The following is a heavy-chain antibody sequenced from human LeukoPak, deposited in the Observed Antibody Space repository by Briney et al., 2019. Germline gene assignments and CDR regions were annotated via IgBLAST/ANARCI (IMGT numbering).Heavy chain of an antibody. Sequence: PGGFLRLSCAASGFTFSNAWMSWVRQAPGKGLEWVSSISSSSSYIYYADSVKGRFTISRDNAKNSLYLQMNSLRAEDTAVYYCARGSQLAFDYWGQGTLVTVSS. V-gene: IGHV3-21*01. J-gene: IGHJ4*02. CDR3: ARGSQLAFDY. D-gene: IGHD3-10*01. CDR2: ISSSSSYI. CDR1: GFTFSNAW.